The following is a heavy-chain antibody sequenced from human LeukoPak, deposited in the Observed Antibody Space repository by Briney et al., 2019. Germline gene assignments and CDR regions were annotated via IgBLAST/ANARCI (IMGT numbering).Heavy chain of an antibody. V-gene: IGHV4-4*07. D-gene: IGHD3-10*01. CDR1: GGSISSYY. CDR3: ARDRYYASGTYPDY. Sequence: SETLSLTCTVSGGSISSYYWSWLRQPAGKGLEWIGRIYTTGSTNYNPSLKSRVTMSVDTSKNQFSLKLSSVTAADTAVYYCARDRYYASGTYPDYWGQGTLVTVSS. CDR2: IYTTGST. J-gene: IGHJ4*02.